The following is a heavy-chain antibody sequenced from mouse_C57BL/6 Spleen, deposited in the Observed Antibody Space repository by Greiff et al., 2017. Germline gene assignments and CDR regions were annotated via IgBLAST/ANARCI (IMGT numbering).Heavy chain of an antibody. CDR1: GYSFTGYY. Sequence: EVQLQQSGPELVKPGASVKISCKASGYSFTGYYMNWVKQSPEKSLEWIGEINPSTGGTTYNQKFKAKATLTVDKSSSTAYMQLKSLTSEDSAVYYCARGYYGSSYDWGQGTLVTVSA. CDR3: ARGYYGSSYD. D-gene: IGHD1-1*01. CDR2: INPSTGGT. V-gene: IGHV1-42*01. J-gene: IGHJ3*01.